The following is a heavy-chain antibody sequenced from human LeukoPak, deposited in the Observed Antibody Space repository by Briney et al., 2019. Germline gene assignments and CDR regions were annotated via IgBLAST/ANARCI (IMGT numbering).Heavy chain of an antibody. J-gene: IGHJ4*02. Sequence: GGSLRLSCAASGFSFSSYWMCWVRQAPGKGLEWVASINQDGSEKYYVDSVKGGFTISRDNAKNSLYLQMNGLRAEDTAVYYCARDSFGGATTGDFDYWGQGTLVTVSS. V-gene: IGHV3-7*01. CDR3: ARDSFGGATTGDFDY. D-gene: IGHD1-26*01. CDR1: GFSFSSYW. CDR2: INQDGSEK.